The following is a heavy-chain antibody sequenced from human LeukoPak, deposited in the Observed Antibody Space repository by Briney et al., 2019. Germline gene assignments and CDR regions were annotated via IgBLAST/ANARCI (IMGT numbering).Heavy chain of an antibody. J-gene: IGHJ4*02. D-gene: IGHD6-13*01. V-gene: IGHV4-59*01. CDR1: GGSIGSYY. CDR2: IYYSGST. CDR3: ARGYSSSWYYFDY. Sequence: KTSETLSLTCTVSGGSIGSYYWSWIRQPPGKGLEWIGYIYYSGSTNYNPSLKSRVTISVDTSKNQFSLKLSSVTAADTAVYYCARGYSSSWYYFDYWGQGTLVTVSS.